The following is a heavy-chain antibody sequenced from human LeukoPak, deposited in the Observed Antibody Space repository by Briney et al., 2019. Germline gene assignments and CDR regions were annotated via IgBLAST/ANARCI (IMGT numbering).Heavy chain of an antibody. V-gene: IGHV3-43*02. J-gene: IGHJ4*02. CDR2: IRGNDGGGT. Sequence: PGGSLRLSCAASGFIFDDYAMHWVRQDPGNGMEWVSLIRGNDGGGTYFADSVKGRFTISRDNSKNSLYLQMNSLRTEDTALYYCAKDMMSSGWYWGSDYWGQGTLVTVSS. CDR1: GFIFDDYA. CDR3: AKDMMSSGWYWGSDY. D-gene: IGHD6-19*01.